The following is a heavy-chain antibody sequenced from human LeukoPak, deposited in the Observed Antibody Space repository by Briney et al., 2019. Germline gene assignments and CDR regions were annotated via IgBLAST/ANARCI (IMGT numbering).Heavy chain of an antibody. CDR1: GYTFTGYY. D-gene: IGHD1-26*01. V-gene: IGHV1-2*04. Sequence: GASVKVSCKASGYTFTGYYMHWVRQAPGQGLEWMGWINPNSGGTNYAQKFQGWVTMTRDTSISTAYMELSRLRSDDTAVYYCARGVGATQGDNWFDPWGQGTLVTVSS. CDR2: INPNSGGT. CDR3: ARGVGATQGDNWFDP. J-gene: IGHJ5*02.